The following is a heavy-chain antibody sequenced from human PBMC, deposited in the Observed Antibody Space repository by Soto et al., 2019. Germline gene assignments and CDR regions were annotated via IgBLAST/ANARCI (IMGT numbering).Heavy chain of an antibody. J-gene: IGHJ6*02. CDR2: INPNSGGT. V-gene: IGHV1-2*02. Sequence: ASVKVSCKASGYTFTGYYMHWVRQAPGQGLEWMGWINPNSGGTNYAQKFQGRVTMTRDTSISTAYMELSRLRSDDTAVYYCASCEGILLGAGHYYYGMDVWGQGTTVTVYS. CDR1: GYTFTGYY. D-gene: IGHD3-10*01. CDR3: ASCEGILLGAGHYYYGMDV.